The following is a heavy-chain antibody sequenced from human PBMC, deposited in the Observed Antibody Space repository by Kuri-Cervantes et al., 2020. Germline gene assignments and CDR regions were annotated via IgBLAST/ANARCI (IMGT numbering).Heavy chain of an antibody. D-gene: IGHD2-2*01. V-gene: IGHV1-18*01. CDR3: ASCSSTSCYGDAFDI. CDR1: GYTFTSYG. Sequence: ASVKVSCKASGYTFTSYGISWVRQAPGQGLEWMGWISAYNGNTNYAQKLQGRVTMTRDTSTSTVYMELSSLGSEDTAVYYCASCSSTSCYGDAFDIWGQGTMVTVSS. CDR2: ISAYNGNT. J-gene: IGHJ3*02.